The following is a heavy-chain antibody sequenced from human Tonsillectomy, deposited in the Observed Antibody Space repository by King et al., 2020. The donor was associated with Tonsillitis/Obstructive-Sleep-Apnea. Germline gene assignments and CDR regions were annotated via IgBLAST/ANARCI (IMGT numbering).Heavy chain of an antibody. J-gene: IGHJ3*02. V-gene: IGHV4-59*01. CDR3: ARDMVLEAGGDAFDI. Sequence: QLQESGPGLVKPSETLSLTCTVSGGSISSYYWSWIRQPPGKGLDWIGYIYYSGSTNYTPSHKSRVTISVDTSKNQFSLKLSSVTAADTAVYYCARDMVLEAGGDAFDIWGQGTMVTVSS. CDR1: GGSISSYY. CDR2: IYYSGST. D-gene: IGHD2-8*01.